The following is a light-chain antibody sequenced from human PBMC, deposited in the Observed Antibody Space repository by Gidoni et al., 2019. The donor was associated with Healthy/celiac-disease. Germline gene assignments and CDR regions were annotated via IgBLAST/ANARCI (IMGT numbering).Light chain of an antibody. J-gene: IGKJ1*01. V-gene: IGKV3-20*01. CDR1: QSVSSSY. CDR3: QQYGSSPRT. Sequence: EIVLTQSPGTLSLSPGERATLSCRASQSVSSSYLAWYQQKPGQAPRLLIYGASSRATGIPDRFSCSGSGTDFTLTISRLEPEDFAVYYCQQYGSSPRTFGQGTKVAIK. CDR2: GAS.